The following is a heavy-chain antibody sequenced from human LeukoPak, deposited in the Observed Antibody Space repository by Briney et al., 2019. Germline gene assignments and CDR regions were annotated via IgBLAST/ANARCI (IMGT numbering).Heavy chain of an antibody. J-gene: IGHJ4*02. V-gene: IGHV3-48*03. CDR1: GFTFSSYE. CDR2: ISSSGSTI. Sequence: PGGSLRLSCAASGFTFSSYEMNWVRQAPGKGLEWVSYISSSGSTIYYADSVKGRFTISRDNAKNSLYLQMNSLKTEDTAVYFCARNYYDSSRYYADYWGQGTLVTVSS. D-gene: IGHD3-22*01. CDR3: ARNYYDSSRYYADY.